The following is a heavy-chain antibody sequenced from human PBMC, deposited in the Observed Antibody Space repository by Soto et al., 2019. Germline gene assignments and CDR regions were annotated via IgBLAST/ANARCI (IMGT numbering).Heavy chain of an antibody. Sequence: GGSLRLSCAASGFTLSTYAMSWVRQAPGKGLEWVSAISESAGSISYADSVKGRFTISRDNSKNTLYLQMDSLRAEDTAVYYCAKDTSTDRSHRSGCDYWGQGNLVTVSS. D-gene: IGHD3-22*01. CDR1: GFTLSTYA. CDR3: AKDTSTDRSHRSGCDY. V-gene: IGHV3-23*01. CDR2: ISESAGSI. J-gene: IGHJ4*02.